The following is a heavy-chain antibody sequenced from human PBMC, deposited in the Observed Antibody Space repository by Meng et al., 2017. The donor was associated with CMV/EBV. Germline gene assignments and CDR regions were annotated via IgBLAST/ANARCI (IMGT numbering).Heavy chain of an antibody. D-gene: IGHD2-2*01. CDR3: ATGRPAAIRGGPFDY. CDR2: FDPEDGET. Sequence: PAAHGGEVKKPGGSVKVSCKVSAYTLTELSMQWVGQAPGKGTEWMGGFDPEDGETIYAQKFQGRVTMTEDTSTDTAYMELSSLRSEDTAVYYCATGRPAAIRGGPFDYWGQGTLVTVSS. V-gene: IGHV1-24*01. J-gene: IGHJ4*02. CDR1: AYTLTELS.